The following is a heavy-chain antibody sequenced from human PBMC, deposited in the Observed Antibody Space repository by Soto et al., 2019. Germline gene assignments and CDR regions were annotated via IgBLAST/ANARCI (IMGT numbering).Heavy chain of an antibody. D-gene: IGHD1-26*01. CDR1: RFSFSSYA. J-gene: IGHJ2*01. CDR3: ARDPPQYSGRSPRERLTLDWCFDL. V-gene: IGHV3-30*04. Sequence: GGSLRLSCAGSRFSFSSYAIHWVRQAPGKGLQWVAVISYDGRHKYYADSVKGRFTISRDNSKNTLYLQMDSLRHEDTAVYYCARDPPQYSGRSPRERLTLDWCFDLWGRGTLVTVSS. CDR2: ISYDGRHK.